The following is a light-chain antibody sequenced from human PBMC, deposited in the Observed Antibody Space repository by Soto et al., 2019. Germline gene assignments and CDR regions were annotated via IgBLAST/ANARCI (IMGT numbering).Light chain of an antibody. CDR3: ASYTSSSTPYV. CDR2: DVS. CDR1: SSDVGSYNY. V-gene: IGLV2-14*01. J-gene: IGLJ1*01. Sequence: QSALTQPASMSGSPGQSITISCTGTSSDVGSYNYVSWYQQHPGKAPKFMIYDVSNRPSGVSNRFSGSKSGKTASLTISGLQADDEADYYCASYTSSSTPYVFGTGTKLTVL.